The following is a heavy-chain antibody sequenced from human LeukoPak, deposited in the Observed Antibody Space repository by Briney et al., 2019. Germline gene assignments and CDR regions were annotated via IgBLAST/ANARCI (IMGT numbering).Heavy chain of an antibody. J-gene: IGHJ4*02. CDR3: ARHTPGSFDFH. CDR2: NFSSGST. Sequence: PSETLSLTCTVSDGSICGYYSSWIRHPPGKGLEWIGFNFSSGSTSYNPSLKSRVTISVDTSKNQVSLRLSSVTAADTAMYYCARHTPGSFDFHWGQGTLVTVSS. D-gene: IGHD3-9*01. V-gene: IGHV4-59*08. CDR1: DGSICGYY.